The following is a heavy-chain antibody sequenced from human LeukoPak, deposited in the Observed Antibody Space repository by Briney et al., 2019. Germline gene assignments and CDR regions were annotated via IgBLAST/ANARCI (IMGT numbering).Heavy chain of an antibody. J-gene: IGHJ4*02. CDR2: ISYDGSNK. V-gene: IGHV3-30*03. CDR1: GFTFSSYG. D-gene: IGHD6-13*01. CDR3: ARAKMDSSSWYPRHYFDY. Sequence: GGSLRLSCAASGFTFSSYGMHWVRQAPGKGLEWVAVISYDGSNKYYADSVKGRFTISRDNSKNTLYLQMNSLRAEDTAVYYCARAKMDSSSWYPRHYFDYWGQGTLVTVSS.